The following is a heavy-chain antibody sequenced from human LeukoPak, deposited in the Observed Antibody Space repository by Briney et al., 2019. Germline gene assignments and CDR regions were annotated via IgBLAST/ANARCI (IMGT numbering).Heavy chain of an antibody. CDR3: ARGGSYGPMYY. Sequence: LSGGALRLSCAASGFTVSSNFMAWVRQAPGKGLEWVSVIYGGGSTFYADSVKGRSTISRDNSQNTMYLQMNSLRAEDTAVYYCARGGSYGPMYYWGQGTLVTVSS. V-gene: IGHV3-66*01. CDR2: IYGGGST. J-gene: IGHJ4*02. D-gene: IGHD5-18*01. CDR1: GFTVSSNF.